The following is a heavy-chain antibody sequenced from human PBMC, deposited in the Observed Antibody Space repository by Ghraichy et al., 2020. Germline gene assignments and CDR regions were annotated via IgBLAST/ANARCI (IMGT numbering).Heavy chain of an antibody. CDR3: ARSRGSGWYVDYYYYGMDV. CDR2: IYYSGST. D-gene: IGHD6-19*01. CDR1: GGSISSYY. V-gene: IGHV4-59*01. J-gene: IGHJ6*02. Sequence: LSLTCTVSGGSISSYYWSWIRQPPGKGLEWIGYIYYSGSTNYNPSLKSRVTISVDTSKNQFSLKLSSVTAADTAVYYCARSRGSGWYVDYYYYGMDVWGQGTTVTVSS.